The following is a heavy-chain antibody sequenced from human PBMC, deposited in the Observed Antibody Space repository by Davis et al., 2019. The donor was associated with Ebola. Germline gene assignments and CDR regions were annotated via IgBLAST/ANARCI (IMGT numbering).Heavy chain of an antibody. V-gene: IGHV4-34*01. J-gene: IGHJ6*02. D-gene: IGHD3-16*02. CDR2: INHSGST. CDR1: GGSFSGYY. Sequence: SETLSLTCAVYGGSFSGYYWSWIRQPPGKGLEWIGEINHSGSTNYNPSLKSRVTISVDTSKNQFSLKLSSVTAADTAVYYCARGLRLSYYYYYYGMDVWGQGTTVTVSS. CDR3: ARGLRLSYYYYYYGMDV.